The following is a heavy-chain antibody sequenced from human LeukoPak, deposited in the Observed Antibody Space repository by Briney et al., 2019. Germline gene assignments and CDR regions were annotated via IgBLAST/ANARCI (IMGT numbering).Heavy chain of an antibody. CDR1: GGSFSGYY. CDR3: AGRESDGSGSRTFDY. J-gene: IGHJ4*02. V-gene: IGHV4-34*01. Sequence: SETLSLTCAVYGGSFSGYYWSWIRQPPGKGLEWIGEINHSGSTNYNPSLKSRVTISVDTSKNQFSLKLSPATAADTAVYYCAGRESDGSGSRTFDYWGQGTLVTVSS. D-gene: IGHD3-10*01. CDR2: INHSGST.